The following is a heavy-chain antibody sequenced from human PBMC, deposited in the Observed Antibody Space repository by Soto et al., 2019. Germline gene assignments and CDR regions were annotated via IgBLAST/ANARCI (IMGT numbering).Heavy chain of an antibody. CDR1: GYTFPSYY. J-gene: IGHJ6*02. Sequence: ASVTVSCKASGYTFPSYYMRWVRQAPGQGLEWMGIINPSGGSTSYAQKFQGRVTMTRDTSTSTVYMELSSLRSEDTAVYYCASWGCSGGSCYPSGVYYYYYGMDVWGQGTTVTVSS. CDR3: ASWGCSGGSCYPSGVYYYYYGMDV. V-gene: IGHV1-46*01. CDR2: INPSGGST. D-gene: IGHD2-15*01.